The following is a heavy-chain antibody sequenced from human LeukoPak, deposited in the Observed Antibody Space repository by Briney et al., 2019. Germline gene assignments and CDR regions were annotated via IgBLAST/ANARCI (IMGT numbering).Heavy chain of an antibody. CDR3: AREAYYDSSGYY. V-gene: IGHV4-4*02. J-gene: IGHJ4*02. Sequence: SETLSLTSAVSGGSISSSNWWSWVRQPPGKGLEWIGEIYHSGSTNYNPSLKSRVTISVDKSKNQFSLKLSSVTATDTAVYYCAREAYYDSSGYYWGQGTLVTVSS. D-gene: IGHD3-22*01. CDR2: IYHSGST. CDR1: GGSISSSNW.